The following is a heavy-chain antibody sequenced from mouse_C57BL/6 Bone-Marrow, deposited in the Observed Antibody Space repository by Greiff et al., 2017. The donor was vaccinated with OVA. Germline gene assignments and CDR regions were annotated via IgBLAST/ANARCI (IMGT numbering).Heavy chain of an antibody. V-gene: IGHV5-6*01. D-gene: IGHD6-1*01. Sequence: EVQVLESGADLVKPGGSLKLSCAASGFTFSSYGMSWVRQTPDQRLEWIANISSGGGYTYYPDTVKGRFTISRDNAKNTLYMQMSSLKSEDKSMDYCAKQLCGYAMDYWGQGTSVTVSS. CDR1: GFTFSSYG. CDR3: AKQLCGYAMDY. CDR2: ISSGGGYT. J-gene: IGHJ4*01.